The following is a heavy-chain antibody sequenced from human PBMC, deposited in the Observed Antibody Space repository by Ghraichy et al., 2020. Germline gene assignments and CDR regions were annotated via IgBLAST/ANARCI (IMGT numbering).Heavy chain of an antibody. V-gene: IGHV4-59*01. CDR2: IYYSGST. CDR3: PRGLGRGWFDP. CDR1: GGSISSYY. J-gene: IGHJ5*02. Sequence: SETLSLTCTVSGGSISSYYWSWIRQPPGKGLEWIGNIYYSGSTNYNPSLKSRVTISLDTSKNQFSLRLSSVTAADTAVYYCPRGLGRGWFDPWGQGTLDTVSS. D-gene: IGHD1-26*01.